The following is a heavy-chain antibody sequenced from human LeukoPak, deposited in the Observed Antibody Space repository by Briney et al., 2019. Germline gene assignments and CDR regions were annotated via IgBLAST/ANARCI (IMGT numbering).Heavy chain of an antibody. V-gene: IGHV4-59*12. CDR2: IYYSGST. J-gene: IGHJ4*02. CDR1: GGPISSYY. Sequence: SETLSLTCTVSGGPISSYYWSWIRQPPGKGLEWIGYIYYSGSTNYNPSLKSRVTISVDTSKNQFSLKLSSVTAADTAVYYCARAGITMVRGVITYFDYWGQGTLVTVSS. D-gene: IGHD3-10*01. CDR3: ARAGITMVRGVITYFDY.